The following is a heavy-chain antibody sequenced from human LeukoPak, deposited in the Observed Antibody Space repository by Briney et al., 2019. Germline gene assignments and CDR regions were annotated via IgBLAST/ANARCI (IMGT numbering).Heavy chain of an antibody. CDR3: ARDGGSAATTY. CDR2: IYYSGST. CDR1: GGSISSSSYY. D-gene: IGHD1-26*01. J-gene: IGHJ4*02. Sequence: PSETLSLTCTVSGGSISSSSYYWGWIRQPPGKGLEWIGSIYYSGSTYYNPSLKSRVTISVDTSKNQFSLKLSSVTAADTAVYYCARDGGSAATTYWGQGTLVTVSS. V-gene: IGHV4-39*07.